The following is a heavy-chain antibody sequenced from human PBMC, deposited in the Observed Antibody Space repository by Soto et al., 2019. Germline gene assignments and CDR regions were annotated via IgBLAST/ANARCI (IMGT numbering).Heavy chain of an antibody. J-gene: IGHJ4*02. Sequence: PGGSLRLSCAASGFTFSSYGMHWVRQAPGKGLEWVAVIWYDGSNKYYADSVKGRFTISRDNSKNTLYLQMNSLRAEDTAVYYCARDISSSSSFDYWGQGTLVTSPQ. CDR3: ARDISSSSSFDY. D-gene: IGHD6-6*01. CDR1: GFTFSSYG. V-gene: IGHV3-33*01. CDR2: IWYDGSNK.